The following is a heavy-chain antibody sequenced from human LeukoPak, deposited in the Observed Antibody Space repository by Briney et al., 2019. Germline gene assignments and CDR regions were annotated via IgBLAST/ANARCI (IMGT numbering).Heavy chain of an antibody. Sequence: GGSPRLSCAASGFTFSSYAMSWVRQAPGKGLEWVSGISGSGGSTYYADSVKGRFTISRDNSKNTLYLQMNSLRAEDTAIYYCARRYDYFDYWGQGTLVTVSS. CDR1: GFTFSSYA. V-gene: IGHV3-23*01. J-gene: IGHJ4*02. CDR3: ARRYDYFDY. CDR2: ISGSGGST. D-gene: IGHD1-1*01.